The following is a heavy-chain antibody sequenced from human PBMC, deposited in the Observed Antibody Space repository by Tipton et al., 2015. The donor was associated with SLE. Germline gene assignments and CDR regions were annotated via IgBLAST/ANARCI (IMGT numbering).Heavy chain of an antibody. J-gene: IGHJ4*02. CDR2: IYYSGST. CDR3: ARSDDYYDSSAPFDY. V-gene: IGHV4-61*08. Sequence: LRFSCTVSGGSISSGGYYWSWIRQPPGKGLEWIGYIYYSGSTNYNPSLKSRVTISVDTSKNQFSLKLSSVTAADTAVYYCARSDDYYDSSAPFDYWGQGTLVTVSS. CDR1: GGSISSGGYY. D-gene: IGHD3-22*01.